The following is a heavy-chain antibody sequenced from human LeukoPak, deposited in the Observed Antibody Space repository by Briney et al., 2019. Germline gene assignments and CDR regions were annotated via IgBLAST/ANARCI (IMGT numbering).Heavy chain of an antibody. V-gene: IGHV1-46*01. CDR3: ARDNYYYDSSGPWDPDAFDI. D-gene: IGHD3-22*01. Sequence: ASVKVSCKASGYTFTSYYMHWVRQAPGQGLEWMGIINPSGGSTSYAQKFQGRVTMTRDTSTSTAYMELRSLRSDDTAVYYCARDNYYYDSSGPWDPDAFDIWGQGTMVTVSS. J-gene: IGHJ3*02. CDR1: GYTFTSYY. CDR2: INPSGGST.